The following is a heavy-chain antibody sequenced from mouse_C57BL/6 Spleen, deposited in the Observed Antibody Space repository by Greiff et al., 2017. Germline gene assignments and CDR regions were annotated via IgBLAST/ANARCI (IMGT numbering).Heavy chain of an antibody. J-gene: IGHJ4*01. CDR3: AVTTDYYAMDY. Sequence: EVKLVESGGGLVKPGGSLKLSCAASGFTFSDYGMHWVRQAPEKGLEWVAYISSGSSTIYYADTVKGRFTISRDNAKNTLFLQMTSLRSEDTAMYYCAVTTDYYAMDYRGQGTSVTVSS. CDR1: GFTFSDYG. CDR2: ISSGSSTI. V-gene: IGHV5-17*01. D-gene: IGHD2-2*01.